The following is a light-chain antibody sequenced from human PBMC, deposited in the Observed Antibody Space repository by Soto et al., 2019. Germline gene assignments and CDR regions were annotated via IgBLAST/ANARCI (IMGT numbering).Light chain of an antibody. Sequence: IQLTQSPSSLSASVGDRVTITCRASQGISSYLAWYQQKPGKAPKLLIYDASTVQSGVPSRFSGSGSGTEFTLTISSLQPDDSATYYCQHYSLYSPWTFGQGTKVDI. V-gene: IGKV1-9*01. CDR3: QHYSLYSPWT. CDR1: QGISSY. J-gene: IGKJ1*01. CDR2: DAS.